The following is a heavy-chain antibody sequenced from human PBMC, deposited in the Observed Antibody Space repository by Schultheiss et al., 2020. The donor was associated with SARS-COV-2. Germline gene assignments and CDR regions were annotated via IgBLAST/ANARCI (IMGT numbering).Heavy chain of an antibody. CDR2: INPNSGGT. V-gene: IGHV1-2*06. J-gene: IGHJ4*02. Sequence: ASVKVSCKASGYTFTGYYMHWVRQAPGQGLEWMGRINPNSGGTNYAQKFQGRVTMTRDTSTSTVYMELSSLRSEDTAVYYCARDRRSSSWTRYFDYWGQGTLVTVSS. D-gene: IGHD6-13*01. CDR3: ARDRRSSSWTRYFDY. CDR1: GYTFTGYY.